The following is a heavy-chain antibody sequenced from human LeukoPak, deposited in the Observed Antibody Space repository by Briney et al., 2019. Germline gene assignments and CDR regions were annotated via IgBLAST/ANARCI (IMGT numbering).Heavy chain of an antibody. CDR1: GYSISSGYY. CDR2: IYHSGST. D-gene: IGHD3-22*01. CDR3: ARGSSGYYYVGGPYYYYYMDV. V-gene: IGHV4-38-2*02. J-gene: IGHJ6*03. Sequence: SETLSLTCTVSGYSISSGYYWGWIRQPPGKGLEWIGSIYHSGSTYYIPSLKSRVTISVDTSKNQFSLKLSSVTAADTAVYYCARGSSGYYYVGGPYYYYYMDVWGKGTTVTVSS.